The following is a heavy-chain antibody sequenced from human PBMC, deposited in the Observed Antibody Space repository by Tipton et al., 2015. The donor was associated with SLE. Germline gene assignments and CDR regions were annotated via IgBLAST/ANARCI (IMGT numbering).Heavy chain of an antibody. Sequence: TLSLTCTVSGGSISTSYWRWIRQPAGKGLEWIGQIYPSGSTDYNPSLRGRVTMSLDTSKNHFSLNLRSVTAADTALYFCVRDSVGITRGDAFDIWGQGTMVTVSS. V-gene: IGHV4-4*07. D-gene: IGHD1-26*01. CDR1: GGSISTSY. CDR3: VRDSVGITRGDAFDI. J-gene: IGHJ3*02. CDR2: IYPSGST.